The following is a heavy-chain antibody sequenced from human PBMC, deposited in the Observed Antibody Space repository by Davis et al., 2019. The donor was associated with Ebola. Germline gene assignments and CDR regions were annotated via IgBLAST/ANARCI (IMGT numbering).Heavy chain of an antibody. CDR2: LYYSGST. V-gene: IGHV4-59*12. CDR1: GGSISSYY. CDR3: ARGLPFDP. J-gene: IGHJ5*02. Sequence: SETLSLTCTVSGGSISSYYWSWIRQPPGKGLEWIGYLYYSGSTNYNPSLKSRVTISVDTSKNQFSLKLSSVTAADTAVYYCARGLPFDPWGQGTLVTVSS. D-gene: IGHD3/OR15-3a*01.